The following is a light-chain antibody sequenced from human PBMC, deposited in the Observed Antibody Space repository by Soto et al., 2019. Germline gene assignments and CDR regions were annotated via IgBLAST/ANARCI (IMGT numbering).Light chain of an antibody. V-gene: IGKV3-15*01. Sequence: EIVMTQSPATLSVSPGERATLSCRASQSVSSNLAWYQQKPGQAPRLLIYDASTRSTGIPGRVSGSGSGTEFTLTISRLQSEDFAVYYCQKYNDWPAVTFGLGTRLEIK. CDR2: DAS. CDR1: QSVSSN. J-gene: IGKJ5*01. CDR3: QKYNDWPAVT.